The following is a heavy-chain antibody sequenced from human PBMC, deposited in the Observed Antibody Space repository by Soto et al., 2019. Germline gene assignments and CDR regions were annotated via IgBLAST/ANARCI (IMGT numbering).Heavy chain of an antibody. CDR2: ISAYNGNT. J-gene: IGHJ4*02. CDR3: ARDGRSYSSSWCVDY. Sequence: ASVKVSCKASGYTFTSYGISWVRQAPGQGLEWMGWISAYNGNTNYAQKLQGRVTMTTDTSTSTAYMELRSLRSDDTAVYYCARDGRSYSSSWCVDYWGQGTLVTVSS. V-gene: IGHV1-18*04. D-gene: IGHD6-13*01. CDR1: GYTFTSYG.